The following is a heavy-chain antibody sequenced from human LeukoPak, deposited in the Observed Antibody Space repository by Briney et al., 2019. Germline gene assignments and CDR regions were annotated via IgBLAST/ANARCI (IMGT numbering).Heavy chain of an antibody. CDR2: IIPIFGTA. J-gene: IGHJ5*02. CDR3: AEAQWLVKEYNWFDP. V-gene: IGHV1-69*05. D-gene: IGHD6-19*01. CDR1: GGTFSSYT. Sequence: SVKVSCKASGGTFSSYTISWVRQAPGQGLEWMGGIIPIFGTANYAQKFQGRVTITTDESTSTAYMELSSLRSEDTAVYYCAEAQWLVKEYNWFDPWGQGTLVTVSS.